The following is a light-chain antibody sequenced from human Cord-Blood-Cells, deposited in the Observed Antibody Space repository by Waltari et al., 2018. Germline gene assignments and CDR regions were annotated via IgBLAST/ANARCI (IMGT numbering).Light chain of an antibody. J-gene: IGLJ2*01. V-gene: IGLV3-27*01. Sequence: SYELTQPSSVSVSPGQTPRFTCPGDVLATKYARWFQQKPGQAPVLGIYKDSELPSGIPERFSGSSSGTTVTLTISGAQVEDEADYYCYSAADNNQVFGGGTKLTVL. CDR1: VLATKY. CDR2: KDS. CDR3: YSAADNNQV.